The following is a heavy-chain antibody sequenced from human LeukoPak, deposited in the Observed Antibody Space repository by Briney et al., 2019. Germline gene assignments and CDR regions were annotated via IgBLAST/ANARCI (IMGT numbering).Heavy chain of an antibody. D-gene: IGHD5-24*01. J-gene: IGHJ4*02. CDR3: AREPNRDSYKHNFDY. CDR1: GGTFSSYA. V-gene: IGHV1-69*13. Sequence: GASVKVSCKASGGTFSSYAISWVRQAPGQGLEWMGGIIPIFGTASYAQKFQGRVTITADESTSTAYMELSSLRSEDTAVYYCAREPNRDSYKHNFDYWGQGTLVTVSS. CDR2: IIPIFGTA.